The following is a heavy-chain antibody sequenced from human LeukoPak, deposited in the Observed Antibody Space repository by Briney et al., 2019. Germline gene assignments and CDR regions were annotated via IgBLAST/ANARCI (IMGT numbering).Heavy chain of an antibody. CDR1: GGSISPYY. Sequence: PSETLSLTCTVSGGSISPYYWSWIRQPPGKGLEWIGYIYYSGSTNYNPSLQSRVTISVDTSKKQFSLKLSSVTAADTAVYYCARGKGYFDYWGQGTLVTVSS. CDR3: ARGKGYFDY. CDR2: IYYSGST. V-gene: IGHV4-59*01. J-gene: IGHJ4*02.